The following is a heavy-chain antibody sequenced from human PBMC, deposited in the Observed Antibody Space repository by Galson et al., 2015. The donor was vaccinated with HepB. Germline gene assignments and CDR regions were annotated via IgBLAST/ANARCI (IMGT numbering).Heavy chain of an antibody. J-gene: IGHJ4*02. Sequence: SLRLSCEASGFTYRVFWMRWVRQAPGKGLEWVANIKRDGSEEYYVDSVKGRFTISRDNAKNSLYLQMNNLRDEDTAVYYCARARDGGSGWPKYFDYWGQGTLVTVSS. V-gene: IGHV3-7*01. CDR3: ARARDGGSGWPKYFDY. CDR1: GFTYRVFW. D-gene: IGHD6-19*01. CDR2: IKRDGSEE.